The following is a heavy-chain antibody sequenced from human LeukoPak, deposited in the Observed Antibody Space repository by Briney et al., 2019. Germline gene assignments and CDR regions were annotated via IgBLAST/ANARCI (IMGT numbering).Heavy chain of an antibody. J-gene: IGHJ4*02. CDR2: INHSGST. CDR1: GGSSSDYY. D-gene: IGHD2-2*01. CDR3: ARLGIGVVPSAMLGDYYFDY. Sequence: KPSETLSLTCAVYGGSSSDYYWSWIRQPPGKGLEWIGEINHSGSTNNNPSLKSRVTMSVDTSKNQFSLKLTSVTAADPAVYYCARLGIGVVPSAMLGDYYFDYWGQGTLVTVSS. V-gene: IGHV4-34*01.